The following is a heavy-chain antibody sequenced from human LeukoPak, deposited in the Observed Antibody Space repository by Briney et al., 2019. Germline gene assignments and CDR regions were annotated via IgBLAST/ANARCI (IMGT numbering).Heavy chain of an antibody. D-gene: IGHD5-24*01. V-gene: IGHV3-7*03. CDR1: GFMFSSKW. CDR3: AKEGRSLQTY. CDR2: IKEDGTET. Sequence: GGSLRLSCAASGFMFSSKWMSWVRLAPGKGLEWVANIKEDGTETYYVDSVKGRFTISRDNAKNSLYLQMNSLRVEDTAVYYCAKEGRSLQTYWGQGTLVTVSS. J-gene: IGHJ4*02.